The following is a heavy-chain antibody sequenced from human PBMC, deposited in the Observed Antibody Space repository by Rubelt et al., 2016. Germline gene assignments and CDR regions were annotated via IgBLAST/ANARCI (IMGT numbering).Heavy chain of an antibody. CDR3: ARGVSSDYVDYKRHRKYYFDY. V-gene: IGHV3-48*04. J-gene: IGHJ4*02. CDR2: ISSSSSTI. Sequence: GKGLEWVSYISSSSSTIYYADSVKGRFTISRDNAKNSLYLQMNSLRAEDTAVYYCARGVSSDYVDYKRHRKYYFDYWGQGTLVTVSS. D-gene: IGHD4-17*01.